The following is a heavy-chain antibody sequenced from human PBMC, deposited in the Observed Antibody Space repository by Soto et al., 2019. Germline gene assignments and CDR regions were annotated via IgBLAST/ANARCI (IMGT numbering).Heavy chain of an antibody. CDR3: AHIPSYYQYDWFDP. J-gene: IGHJ5*02. CDR2: IYWDDDK. CDR1: RFSLPPRGVG. D-gene: IGHD3-10*01. Sequence: SGPTVVNPTKTLMLTRTFSRFSLPPRGVGVGWIRYPQGKALECLALIYWDDDKRYSPSLQSRLSITKDTSKNQVVLTMTNMDPVDTATYYCAHIPSYYQYDWFDPWGQGTLVTVSS. V-gene: IGHV2-5*02.